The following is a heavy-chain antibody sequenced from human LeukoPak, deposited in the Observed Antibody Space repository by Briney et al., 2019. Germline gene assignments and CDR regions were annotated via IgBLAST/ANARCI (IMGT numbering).Heavy chain of an antibody. J-gene: IGHJ4*02. CDR2: IKQDGSEK. V-gene: IGHV3-7*01. Sequence: GGSLRLSCAASGFTFITYWMSWVRQAPGKGLEWVANIKQDGSEKYYVDSVKGRFTISRDNAKNSVYLQMNSLRAEDTAMYYCARVRIEYDYVWGSYRRNPSFDYWGQGTRVTV. CDR1: GFTFITYW. CDR3: ARVRIEYDYVWGSYRRNPSFDY. D-gene: IGHD3-16*02.